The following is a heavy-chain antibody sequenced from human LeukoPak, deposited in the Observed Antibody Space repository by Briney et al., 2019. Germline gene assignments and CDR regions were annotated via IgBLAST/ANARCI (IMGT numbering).Heavy chain of an antibody. CDR1: GYTFTSYG. V-gene: IGHV1-18*01. CDR2: ISAYNGNT. D-gene: IGHD2-8*01. Sequence: ASVKVSCKASGYTFTSYGISWVRQAPGQGLEWMGWISAYNGNTNYAQKLQGRVTMTTDTSTSTAYMELRSLRSGDTAVYYCARDWRKGYCTNGVCPGTTPPRFDYWGQGTLVTVSS. J-gene: IGHJ4*02. CDR3: ARDWRKGYCTNGVCPGTTPPRFDY.